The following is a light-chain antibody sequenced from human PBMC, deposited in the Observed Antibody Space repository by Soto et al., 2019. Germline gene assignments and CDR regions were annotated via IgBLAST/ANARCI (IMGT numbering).Light chain of an antibody. J-gene: IGKJ1*01. CDR3: LQDINYPWT. CDR2: GAS. CDR1: QVIGNA. V-gene: IGKV1-6*02. Sequence: IHMTQSPCSLSGSVGDGFTISFLASQVIGNALGWYQQKPGKPPKVLIYGASNLQSGVPPRFSGSGSGTDFTLAISSLQPEDSATYYCLQDINYPWTFGQGTKVDIK.